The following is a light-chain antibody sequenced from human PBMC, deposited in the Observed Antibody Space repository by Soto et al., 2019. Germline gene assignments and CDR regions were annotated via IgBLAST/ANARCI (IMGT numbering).Light chain of an antibody. J-gene: IGLJ1*01. Sequence: QSVLTQPPSASGTPWQRVNITCYGSRSNIGSNYVYWYQQLPGTAPKLLIYRNNQRPSGVPDRFSGSKSGTSASLAISGLRSEDEADYYCAAWDDSLSGPAYVFGTGT. V-gene: IGLV1-47*01. CDR3: AAWDDSLSGPAYV. CDR1: RSNIGSNY. CDR2: RNN.